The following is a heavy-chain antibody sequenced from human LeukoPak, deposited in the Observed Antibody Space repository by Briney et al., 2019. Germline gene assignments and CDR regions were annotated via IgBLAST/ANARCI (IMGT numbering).Heavy chain of an antibody. D-gene: IGHD2-21*01. Sequence: GGSLRLSCAASGFTFSNAWMSWVRQAPGKGLEWVSGISWNSGSIGYADSVKGRFTISRDNAKKSLYLQMNSLRAEDTALYYCCGYYYGMDVWGQGTTVTVSS. CDR3: CGYYYGMDV. CDR2: ISWNSGSI. V-gene: IGHV3-9*01. CDR1: GFTFSNAW. J-gene: IGHJ6*02.